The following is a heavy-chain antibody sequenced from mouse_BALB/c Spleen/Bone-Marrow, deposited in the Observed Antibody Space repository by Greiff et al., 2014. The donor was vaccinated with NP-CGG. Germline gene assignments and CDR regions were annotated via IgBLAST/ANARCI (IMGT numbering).Heavy chain of an antibody. CDR1: GYTFTDYY. CDR2: INPNNGGT. Sequence: VQLKESGPELAKPGASVKMSCKASGYTFTDYYMKWVKQSHGMSLEWIGDINPNNGGTSYNQKFKGKATLTVDKSSSTAYMQLNSLTSEDSAVYYCARRDGYYVGFDYWGQGTTLTVSS. J-gene: IGHJ2*01. CDR3: ARRDGYYVGFDY. V-gene: IGHV1-26*01. D-gene: IGHD2-3*01.